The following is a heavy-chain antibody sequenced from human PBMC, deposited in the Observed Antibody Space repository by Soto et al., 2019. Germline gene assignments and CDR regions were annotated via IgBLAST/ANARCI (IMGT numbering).Heavy chain of an antibody. D-gene: IGHD6-6*01. CDR3: AREEYSSSSGLNYYYGMDV. V-gene: IGHV6-1*01. Sequence: SQTLSLTCAISGDSVSSNSAAWNWIRQSPSRGLEWLGRTYYRSKWYNDYAVSVKSRITINPDTSKNQFSLQLNSVTPEDTAVYYCAREEYSSSSGLNYYYGMDVWGQGTTVTVSS. J-gene: IGHJ6*02. CDR2: TYYRSKWYN. CDR1: GDSVSSNSAA.